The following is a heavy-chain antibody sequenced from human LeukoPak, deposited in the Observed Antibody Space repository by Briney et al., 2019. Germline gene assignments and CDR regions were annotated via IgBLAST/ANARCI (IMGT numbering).Heavy chain of an antibody. CDR1: GGSISDYY. CDR2: IHDSGRT. CDR3: TTGGGWLTDY. V-gene: IGHV4-59*01. Sequence: KPSETLSLTCTVSGGSISDYYWGWFRQPPGKELEWIGYIHDSGRTNYNASLKGRASISVDTSRRQFSLKLTSVTAADTAIYYCTTGGGWLTDYWGQGTLGTVSS. D-gene: IGHD5-24*01. J-gene: IGHJ4*02.